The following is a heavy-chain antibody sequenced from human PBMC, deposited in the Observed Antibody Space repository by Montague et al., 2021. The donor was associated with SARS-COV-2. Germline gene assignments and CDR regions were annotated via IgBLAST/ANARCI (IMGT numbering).Heavy chain of an antibody. CDR2: IGST. CDR1: GGSIDGNH. Sequence: SETLSLTCTVSGGSIDGNHWTWVRQSPGKGLEWIGQIGSTNYNPSLESRISTSVDTSKSQFSLNLASVTAADSAIYYCAMLYGGGGGRGYWGQGTLVTV. D-gene: IGHD4-23*01. V-gene: IGHV4-59*01. J-gene: IGHJ4*02. CDR3: AMLYGGGGGRGY.